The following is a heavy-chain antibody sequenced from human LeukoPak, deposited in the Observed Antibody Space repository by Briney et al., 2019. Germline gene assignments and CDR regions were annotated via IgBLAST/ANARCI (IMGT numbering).Heavy chain of an antibody. J-gene: IGHJ4*02. CDR2: IRSETDGVTT. D-gene: IGHD3-10*01. CDR3: TTDLNQRLKWFGNPLDH. Sequence: GGSLRLSRVASGFSFSYAWMSWVRQAPGKGLQWVGHIRSETDGVTTDYAAAVQGRFTISRDDSKKMLYLEMNSLTTEDTAVYYCTTDLNQRLKWFGNPLDHWGQGTPVTVSS. CDR1: GFSFSYAW. V-gene: IGHV3-15*01.